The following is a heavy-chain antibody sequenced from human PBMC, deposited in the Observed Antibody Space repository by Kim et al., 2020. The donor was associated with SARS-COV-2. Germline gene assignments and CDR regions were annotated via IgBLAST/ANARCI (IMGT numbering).Heavy chain of an antibody. D-gene: IGHD1-26*01. Sequence: ASVKVSCKASGYTFTSYGISWVRQAPGQGLEWMGWISAYNGNTNYAQKLQGRVTMTTDTSTSTAYMELRSLRSDDTAVYYCARDTGGWELLSLAFDIWGQGTMVTVSS. CDR3: ARDTGGWELLSLAFDI. V-gene: IGHV1-18*01. CDR2: ISAYNGNT. CDR1: GYTFTSYG. J-gene: IGHJ3*02.